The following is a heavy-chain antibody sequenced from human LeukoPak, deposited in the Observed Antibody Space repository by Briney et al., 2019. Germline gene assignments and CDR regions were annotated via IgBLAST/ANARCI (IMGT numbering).Heavy chain of an antibody. CDR2: IKQDGSEK. CDR1: GSTFSIYW. D-gene: IGHD6-13*01. J-gene: IGHJ4*02. V-gene: IGHV3-7*01. CDR3: ARVRFLQQLGYYFDY. Sequence: PGGSLRLSCAASGSTFSIYWMSWVRQAPGKGLEWVANIKQDGSEKYYVDSVKGRFTISRDNAKKSLYLQMNSLRAEDTAVYFCARVRFLQQLGYYFDYWGQGTLVTVSS.